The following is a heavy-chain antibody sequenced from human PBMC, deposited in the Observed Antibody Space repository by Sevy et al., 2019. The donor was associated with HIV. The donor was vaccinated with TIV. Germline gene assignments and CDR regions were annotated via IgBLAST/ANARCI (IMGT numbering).Heavy chain of an antibody. Sequence: GGSLRLSCAASGLTFSSYAMHWVRQAPGKGLEWVALISYDGSNKYYADSVKGRFTISRDNSKNTLYLQMNSLRAEDTAVYYCARDMSYFDYGGQGTLVTVSS. D-gene: IGHD3-16*01. V-gene: IGHV3-30-3*01. CDR1: GLTFSSYA. J-gene: IGHJ4*02. CDR2: ISYDGSNK. CDR3: ARDMSYFDY.